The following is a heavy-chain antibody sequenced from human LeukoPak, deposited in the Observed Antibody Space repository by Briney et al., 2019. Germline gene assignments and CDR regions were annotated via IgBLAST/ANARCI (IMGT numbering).Heavy chain of an antibody. D-gene: IGHD6-19*01. V-gene: IGHV4-34*01. CDR1: GGSFSGYY. CDR2: INRSGST. CDR3: ARGSSIAVAGRNYYYYYGMDV. J-gene: IGHJ6*02. Sequence: SSETLSLTCAVYGGSFSGYYWSWIRQPPGKGLEWIGEINRSGSTNYNPSLKSRVTISVHTSKNQFSLKLSSVTAADTAVYYCARGSSIAVAGRNYYYYYGMDVWGQGTTVTVSS.